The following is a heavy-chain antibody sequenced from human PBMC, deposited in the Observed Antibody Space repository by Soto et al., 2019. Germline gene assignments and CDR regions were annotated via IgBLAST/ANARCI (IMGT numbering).Heavy chain of an antibody. Sequence: PGGSLRLSCAASRFTFSSYEMNWVRQAPGKGLEWVSYISSSGSTIYYADSVKGRFIISRDNAKNSLYLQMNSLRAEDTAVYYCARSNVGALVGAAYFFDYWGQGTLVTVSS. J-gene: IGHJ4*02. CDR3: ARSNVGALVGAAYFFDY. CDR1: RFTFSSYE. D-gene: IGHD1-26*01. CDR2: ISSSGSTI. V-gene: IGHV3-48*03.